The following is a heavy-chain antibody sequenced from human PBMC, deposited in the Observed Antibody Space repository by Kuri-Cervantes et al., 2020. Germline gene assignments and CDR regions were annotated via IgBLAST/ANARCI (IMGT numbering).Heavy chain of an antibody. D-gene: IGHD3-22*01. CDR1: GFTFSSYW. CDR2: IKQDGSEK. Sequence: GGSLRLSCAASGFTFSSYWMSWVRQAPGKGLEWVANIKQDGSEKYYADSVKGRFTISRDNSKNTLYLQMNSLRAEDTAVYYCARDKYYDSSGWFDPWGQGTLVTVSS. CDR3: ARDKYYDSSGWFDP. V-gene: IGHV3-7*01. J-gene: IGHJ5*02.